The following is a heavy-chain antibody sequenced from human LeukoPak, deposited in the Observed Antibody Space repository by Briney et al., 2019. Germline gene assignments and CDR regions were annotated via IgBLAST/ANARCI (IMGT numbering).Heavy chain of an antibody. V-gene: IGHV4-4*02. D-gene: IGHD1-7*01. J-gene: IGHJ4*02. CDR3: ASLLKTGTIGY. Sequence: SETLSLTCDVSGGSVTSTNWWTWFRQPPGKGLEWIGEVHLDGRTNYNPSLKSRLVMSADLPENHISLKLTSVTAADTAVYYCASLLKTGTIGYWGQGTLVTVSS. CDR2: VHLDGRT. CDR1: GGSVTSTNW.